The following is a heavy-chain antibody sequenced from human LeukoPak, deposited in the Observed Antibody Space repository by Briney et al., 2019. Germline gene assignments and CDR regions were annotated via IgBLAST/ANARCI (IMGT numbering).Heavy chain of an antibody. V-gene: IGHV5-51*01. CDR2: IYPGDSDT. Sequence: GESLKISCKGSGYSFTSYWIGWVRQMPGKGLEWMGIIYPGDSDTRYSPSFQGQVTISADKSVNTAYLQWSSLKASDTAMYYCARSPDYEFLTGYYFDFWGQGTLVTVSS. CDR3: ARSPDYEFLTGYYFDF. J-gene: IGHJ4*02. CDR1: GYSFTSYW. D-gene: IGHD3-9*01.